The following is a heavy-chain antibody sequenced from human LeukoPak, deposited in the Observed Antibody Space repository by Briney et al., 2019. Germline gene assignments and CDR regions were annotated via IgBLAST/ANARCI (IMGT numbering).Heavy chain of an antibody. V-gene: IGHV3-21*01. CDR1: GFTFNTYS. Sequence: GGSLRLSCAASGFTFNTYSMNWVRQAPGRGLEWVSSISRSSSHMYYADSVKGRFTISRDNAKNSLYLQMNSLRADDTAVYYCVRDWSQGNVEGTIGDYYFDSWGQGTLVTVSS. J-gene: IGHJ4*02. D-gene: IGHD5-12*01. CDR2: ISRSSSHM. CDR3: VRDWSQGNVEGTIGDYYFDS.